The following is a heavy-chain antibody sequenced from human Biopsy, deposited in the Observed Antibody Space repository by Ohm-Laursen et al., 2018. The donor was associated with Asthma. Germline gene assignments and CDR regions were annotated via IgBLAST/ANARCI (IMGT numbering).Heavy chain of an antibody. J-gene: IGHJ6*02. CDR2: ISVYNGNT. Sequence: ASVKVSCKTSGYTFNNAGITWVRQAPGQGLEWMGWISVYNGNTKVAQKLQDRVTMITDTSTSTAYMESRSLRSDDTAVYFCARAVDYSHYYGIDVWGQGTTVTVS. V-gene: IGHV1-18*01. CDR1: GYTFNNAG. D-gene: IGHD3-10*01. CDR3: ARAVDYSHYYGIDV.